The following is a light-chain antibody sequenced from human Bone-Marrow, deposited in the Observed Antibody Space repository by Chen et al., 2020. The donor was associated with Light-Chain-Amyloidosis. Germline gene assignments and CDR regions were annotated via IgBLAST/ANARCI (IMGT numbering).Light chain of an antibody. J-gene: IGLJ3*02. CDR2: GYN. Sequence: QSVLTQPPSVSGAPGQRVTISCTGSSSNIGAGFDVHWYQQFPGTAPKLLIFGYNNRPSGGPDRFSVSKSVTSASLAITGLQAEDEAVYYCQSYDSSLNVGVFGGGTRLTVL. V-gene: IGLV1-40*01. CDR1: SSNIGAGFD. CDR3: QSYDSSLNVGV.